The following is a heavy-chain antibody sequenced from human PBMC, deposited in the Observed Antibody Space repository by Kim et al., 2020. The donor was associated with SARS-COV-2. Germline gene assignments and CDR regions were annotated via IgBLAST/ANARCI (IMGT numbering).Heavy chain of an antibody. CDR3: AGGGSSDLTAVDWFDA. CDR2: IYHSGTT. CDR1: GVSIRQNW. D-gene: IGHD3-16*01. J-gene: IGHJ5*02. Sequence: SDTLSLTCTVSGVSIRQNWWSWVRQSPGKGLEWIGDIYHSGTTNYNTSLESRATMSVDTSRDHFSLPLISVALADTAIYYYAGGGSSDLTAVDWFDAWGQGTLVAVSS. V-gene: IGHV4-4*02.